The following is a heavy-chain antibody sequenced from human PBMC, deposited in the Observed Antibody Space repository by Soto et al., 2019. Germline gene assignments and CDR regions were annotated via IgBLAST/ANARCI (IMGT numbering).Heavy chain of an antibody. CDR1: GGSISSGGYY. D-gene: IGHD4-17*01. J-gene: IGHJ3*02. CDR2: IYYSGST. V-gene: IGHV4-31*03. CDR3: ARNRLMTTVVTQDYDAFDI. Sequence: QVQLQESGPGLVKPSQTLSLTCTVSGGSISSGGYYWSWIRQHPGKGLEWLGYIYYSGSTYYNPSLKSRVTISVDTSKNQFSLKLSSVTAADTAVYYCARNRLMTTVVTQDYDAFDIWGQGTMVTVSS.